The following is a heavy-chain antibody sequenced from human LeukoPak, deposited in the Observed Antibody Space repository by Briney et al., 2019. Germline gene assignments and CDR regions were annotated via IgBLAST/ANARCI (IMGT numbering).Heavy chain of an antibody. Sequence: GGSLRLSCAASGFTFSSYSMNWVRQAPGKGLEWVSSNSSTSSYIYYADSVKGRFTISRDNAKNSLFLQMNSLRAEDTAVYYCARPYCSSASCYGVDVWGKGTTVTVSS. V-gene: IGHV3-21*01. CDR2: NSSTSSYI. CDR3: ARPYCSSASCYGVDV. D-gene: IGHD2-2*01. CDR1: GFTFSSYS. J-gene: IGHJ6*04.